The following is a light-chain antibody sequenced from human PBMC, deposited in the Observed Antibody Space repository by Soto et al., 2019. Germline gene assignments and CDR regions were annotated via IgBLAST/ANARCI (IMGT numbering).Light chain of an antibody. CDR2: GAS. CDR1: QSISRN. V-gene: IGKV3-15*01. CDR3: HQYENWPKT. J-gene: IGKJ1*01. Sequence: EIVMTQSPPTLYVSPGERATLSCRASQSISRNLAWFQQKPGQAPSLLIFGASTRAAGIPARFSGSGSGTEFSITISGLQSEDFAVYFCHQYENWPKTFGQGTKVEI.